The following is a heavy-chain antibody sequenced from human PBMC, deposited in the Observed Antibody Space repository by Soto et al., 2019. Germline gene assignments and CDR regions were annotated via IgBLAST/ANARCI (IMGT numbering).Heavy chain of an antibody. CDR1: GFTFSSYG. J-gene: IGHJ4*02. CDR3: AKQGQQLAPGYFDY. D-gene: IGHD6-13*01. Sequence: PGGSLRLSCAAFGFTFSSYGMHWVRQAPGKGLEWVAVISYDGSNKYYADSVKGRFTISRDNSKNTLYLQMNSLRAEDTAVYYCAKQGQQLAPGYFDYWGQGTLVTVSS. CDR2: ISYDGSNK. V-gene: IGHV3-30*18.